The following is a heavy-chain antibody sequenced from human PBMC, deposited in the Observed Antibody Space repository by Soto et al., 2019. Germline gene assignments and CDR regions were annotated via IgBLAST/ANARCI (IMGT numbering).Heavy chain of an antibody. J-gene: IGHJ4*02. D-gene: IGHD5-12*01. CDR2: IIPIFGTA. CDR3: ARDLGKIGYNSD. V-gene: IGHV1-69*13. CDR1: GGTFSSYA. Sequence: SVKVSCKASGGTFSSYAISWVRQAPGQGLERMGGIIPIFGTANYAQKFQGRVTITADESTSTAYMELSSLRSEDTAVYYCARDLGKIGYNSDWGQGTLVTVSS.